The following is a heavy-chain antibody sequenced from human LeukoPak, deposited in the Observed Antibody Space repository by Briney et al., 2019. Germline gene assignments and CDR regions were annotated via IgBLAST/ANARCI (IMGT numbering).Heavy chain of an antibody. CDR1: GFTYDEYG. CDR2: TDWKGGST. J-gene: IGHJ4*02. CDR3: ARYSSSWETYYFDN. D-gene: IGHD6-13*01. Sequence: PGGSLRLSCAASGFTYDEYGMSWLRQAPEKGLEWVSGTDWKGGSTAYGDSVKGRFTISRDNAKNSLYLQMNSLRAEDTALYYCARYSSSWETYYFDNWGQGTLVTVSS. V-gene: IGHV3-20*04.